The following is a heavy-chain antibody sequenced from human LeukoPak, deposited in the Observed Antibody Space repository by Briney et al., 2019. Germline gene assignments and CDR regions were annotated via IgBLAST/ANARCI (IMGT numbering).Heavy chain of an antibody. J-gene: IGHJ4*02. CDR2: INAGNGNT. V-gene: IGHV1-3*01. CDR3: ALIAAAGPFDY. CDR1: GYTFTSYA. D-gene: IGHD6-13*01. Sequence: ASVKVSCKSSGYTFTSYAMHWVRQAPGQRLEWMGWINAGNGNTKYSQKFQGRVTITRDTSASTAYMELSSLRSEDTAVYYCALIAAAGPFDYWGQGTLVTVSS.